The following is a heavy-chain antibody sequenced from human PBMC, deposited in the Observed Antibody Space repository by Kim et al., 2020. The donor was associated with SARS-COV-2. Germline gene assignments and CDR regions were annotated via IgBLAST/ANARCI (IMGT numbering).Heavy chain of an antibody. J-gene: IGHJ4*02. Sequence: GGSLRLSCAASGFTFSDYYMSWIRQAPGKGLEWVSYISSSSSYTNYADSVKGRFTISRDNAKNSLYLQMNSLRAEDTAVYYCARFRTSHWPWYFDYWGQGTLVTVSS. CDR3: ARFRTSHWPWYFDY. D-gene: IGHD2-2*01. V-gene: IGHV3-11*06. CDR2: ISSSSSYT. CDR1: GFTFSDYY.